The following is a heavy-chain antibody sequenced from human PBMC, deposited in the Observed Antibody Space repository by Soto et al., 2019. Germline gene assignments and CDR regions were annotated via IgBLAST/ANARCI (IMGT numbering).Heavy chain of an antibody. J-gene: IGHJ4*02. CDR3: AKGISSGWYRGHFDY. D-gene: IGHD6-19*01. V-gene: IGHV3-23*01. Sequence: PGGSLRLSCAASGFTFSSYAMSWVRQAPGKGLEWVSAISGSGGSTYYADSVKGRFTISRDNSKNTLYLQMNSLRAEDTAVYYCAKGISSGWYRGHFDYWGQGTLVTVSS. CDR2: ISGSGGST. CDR1: GFTFSSYA.